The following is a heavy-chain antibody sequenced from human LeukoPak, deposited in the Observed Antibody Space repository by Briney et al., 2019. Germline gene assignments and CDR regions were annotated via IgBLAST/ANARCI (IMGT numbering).Heavy chain of an antibody. D-gene: IGHD3-10*01. CDR1: GGSISSGGYS. J-gene: IGHJ5*02. Sequence: PSQTLSLTCAVSGGSISSGGYSWSWIRQPPGKGLEWIGYIYHSGSTYYNPSLKSRVTISVDRSKNQFSLKLSSVTAADTAVYYCARGLGYPRGGWFDRWGQGTLVTVSS. CDR3: ARGLGYPRGGWFDR. CDR2: IYHSGST. V-gene: IGHV4-30-2*01.